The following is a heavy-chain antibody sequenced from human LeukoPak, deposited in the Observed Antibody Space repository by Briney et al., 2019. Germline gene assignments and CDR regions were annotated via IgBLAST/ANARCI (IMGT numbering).Heavy chain of an antibody. D-gene: IGHD1-26*01. CDR1: GFTFDDHA. V-gene: IGHV3-49*04. J-gene: IGHJ4*02. Sequence: GGSLRLSCKASGFTFDDHAMTWVRQAPGKGLEWVGFIRSKVYGGTTEYAASVKGRFTISKDDSKNIAYLQMNSLKTEDTAVYYCRRYTGSSVDYWGQGTRVTVSS. CDR2: IRSKVYGGTT. CDR3: RRYTGSSVDY.